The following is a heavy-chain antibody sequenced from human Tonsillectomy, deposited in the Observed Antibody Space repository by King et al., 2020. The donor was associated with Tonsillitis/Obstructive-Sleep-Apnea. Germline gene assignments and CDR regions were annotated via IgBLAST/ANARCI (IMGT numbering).Heavy chain of an antibody. CDR3: AIVPDSGYAKREDFDY. J-gene: IGHJ4*02. V-gene: IGHV3-74*01. CDR1: GFTFSSYW. CDR2: INSDGSST. D-gene: IGHD5-12*01. Sequence: VQLVESGGGLVQPGGSLRLSCAASGFTFSSYWMNWVRQAPGKGLVWVSRINSDGSSTSYADSVKGRFTISRDNAKNTLYLQMNSLRAEDTAVYYCAIVPDSGYAKREDFDYWGQGTLVTVSS.